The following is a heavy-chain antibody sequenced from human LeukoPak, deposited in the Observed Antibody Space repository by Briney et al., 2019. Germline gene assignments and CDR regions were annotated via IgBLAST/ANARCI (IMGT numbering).Heavy chain of an antibody. V-gene: IGHV3-66*04. CDR1: GFTVSSNY. CDR3: AKHVLLWFGESTDP. CDR2: IYSGGST. Sequence: GGSLRLSCAASGFTVSSNYMSWVRQAPGKGLEWVSVIYSGGSTYYADSVKGRFTISRDNSKNTLYLQMNSLRAEDTAVYYCAKHVLLWFGESTDPWGQGTLVTVSS. J-gene: IGHJ5*02. D-gene: IGHD3-10*01.